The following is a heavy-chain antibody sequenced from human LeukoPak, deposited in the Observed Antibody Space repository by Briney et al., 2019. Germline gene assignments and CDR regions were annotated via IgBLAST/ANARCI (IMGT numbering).Heavy chain of an antibody. CDR1: GGSIRSGGYY. CDR2: INHSGST. CDR3: RSSGFTFDY. J-gene: IGHJ4*02. V-gene: IGHV4-61*08. Sequence: PSETLSLTCTVSGGSIRSGGYYWSWIRQPPGKGLEWIGEINHSGSTNYNPSLKSRVTISVDTSKNQFSLKLSSVTAADTAVYYCRSSGFTFDYWGQGTLVTVSS. D-gene: IGHD6-19*01.